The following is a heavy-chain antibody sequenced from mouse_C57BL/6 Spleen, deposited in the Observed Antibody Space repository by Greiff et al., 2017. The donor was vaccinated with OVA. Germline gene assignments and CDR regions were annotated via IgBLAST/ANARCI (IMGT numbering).Heavy chain of an antibody. D-gene: IGHD2-4*01. Sequence: VMLVESGPGLVQPSQSLSITCTVSGFSLTSYGVHWVRQSPGKGLEWLGVIWRGGSTDYNAAFMSRLSITKDNSKSQVFFKMNSLQADDTAIYYCAKNPLYDYGYAMDYWGQGTSVTVSS. CDR3: AKNPLYDYGYAMDY. CDR2: IWRGGST. V-gene: IGHV2-5*01. J-gene: IGHJ4*01. CDR1: GFSLTSYG.